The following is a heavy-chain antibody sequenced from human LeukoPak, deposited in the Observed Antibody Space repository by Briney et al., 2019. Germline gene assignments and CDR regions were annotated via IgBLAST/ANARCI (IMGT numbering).Heavy chain of an antibody. CDR2: IGSDFNT. Sequence: PGESLRLSCAASGFSFSGNAMAWVRQAPGTGLEWVSAIGSDFNTHYADSVKGRFTVSRDNSKNTLYLQMSSLGVEDTAVYYCAQDILQWTFDSWGRGILVTVSS. V-gene: IGHV3-23*01. CDR3: AQDILQWTFDS. J-gene: IGHJ4*02. CDR1: GFSFSGNA. D-gene: IGHD6-19*01.